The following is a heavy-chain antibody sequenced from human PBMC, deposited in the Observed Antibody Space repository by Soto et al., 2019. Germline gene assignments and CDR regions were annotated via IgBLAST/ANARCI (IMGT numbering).Heavy chain of an antibody. D-gene: IGHD2-2*01. Sequence: GGSLRLSCAASGFTFVSYGMHWVRHAAGKGLEWVAVISYDGSNKYYADSVKGRFTISRDNSKNTLYLQMNSLRAEDTAVYYCAKGGYQLLSYYYYYYGMDVWGQGTTVTVSS. V-gene: IGHV3-30*18. J-gene: IGHJ6*02. CDR3: AKGGYQLLSYYYYYYGMDV. CDR1: GFTFVSYG. CDR2: ISYDGSNK.